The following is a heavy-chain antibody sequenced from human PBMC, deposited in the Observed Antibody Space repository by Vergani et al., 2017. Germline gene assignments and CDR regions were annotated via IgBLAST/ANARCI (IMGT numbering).Heavy chain of an antibody. CDR1: GFTFDDYA. CDR3: AKVHYDFCSCYPNLSPFDL. D-gene: IGHD3-3*01. V-gene: IGHV3-9*01. Sequence: EVQLVESGGGLVQPGRSLRLSCAASGFTFDDYAMHWVRQAPGKGLEWVSGISWNSGSIGYADSVKGRFTISRDNAKNSLYLQMNSLRAEDTALYYCAKVHYDFCSCYPNLSPFDLWGRGTLVTVSS. J-gene: IGHJ2*01. CDR2: ISWNSGSI.